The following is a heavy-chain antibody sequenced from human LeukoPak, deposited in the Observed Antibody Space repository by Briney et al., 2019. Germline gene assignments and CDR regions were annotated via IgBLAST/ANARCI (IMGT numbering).Heavy chain of an antibody. Sequence: PGGSLRLSCGASGFIFSTYSMTWVRQAPGKGLEWVATIKEDGFETYYVASVKGRFTISRDNAKNSLFLQMNSLSSDDTAVYYCARVGRSRGSLPNSYYYMDVWGKGTTVTVSS. J-gene: IGHJ6*03. V-gene: IGHV3-7*03. CDR1: GFIFSTYS. CDR2: IKEDGFET. CDR3: ARVGRSRGSLPNSYYYMDV. D-gene: IGHD1-26*01.